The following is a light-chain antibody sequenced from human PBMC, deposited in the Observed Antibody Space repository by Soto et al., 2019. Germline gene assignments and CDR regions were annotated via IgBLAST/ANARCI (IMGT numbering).Light chain of an antibody. CDR2: DAS. Sequence: VLTQSPVTLSLSPGERATLSCRASQSVNAYLAWYQQKPGQAPRLLIYDASVRATGIPARFSGSGSGTDFTLTINSLQAEDCAVYYCQQYYNWPRTFGQGTRLEIK. CDR1: QSVNAY. V-gene: IGKV3-11*01. J-gene: IGKJ5*01. CDR3: QQYYNWPRT.